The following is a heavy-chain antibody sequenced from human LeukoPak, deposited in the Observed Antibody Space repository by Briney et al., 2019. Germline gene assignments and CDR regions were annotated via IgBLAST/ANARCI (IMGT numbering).Heavy chain of an antibody. CDR3: ARGGYYGSGNDFRFDP. D-gene: IGHD3-10*01. Sequence: ETLSLTCTVSGGSISSYYWSWIRQPPGKGLEWIGYIYYTGSTNYNSSLKSRVTISVDTSKNQFSLNLSSVTAADTAIYYCARGGYYGSGNDFRFDPWGQGTLVTVSS. V-gene: IGHV4-59*01. CDR2: IYYTGST. CDR1: GGSISSYY. J-gene: IGHJ5*02.